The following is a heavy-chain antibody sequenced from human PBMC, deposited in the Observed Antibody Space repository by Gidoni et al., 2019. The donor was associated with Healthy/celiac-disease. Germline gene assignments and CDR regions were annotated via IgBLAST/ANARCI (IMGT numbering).Heavy chain of an antibody. V-gene: IGHV3-23*01. CDR2: ISGSGGST. J-gene: IGHJ6*02. Sequence: EVQLLESGGGLVQPGGSLRLSCAASGFTFSSYALSWVRPAPGKGLEWGSAISGSGGSTYYADSVKGRFTISRDNSKNTLYLQMNSLRAEDTAVYYCARKGVVVPAAGYYYYGMDVWGQGTTVTVSS. CDR1: GFTFSSYA. CDR3: ARKGVVVPAAGYYYYGMDV. D-gene: IGHD2-2*01.